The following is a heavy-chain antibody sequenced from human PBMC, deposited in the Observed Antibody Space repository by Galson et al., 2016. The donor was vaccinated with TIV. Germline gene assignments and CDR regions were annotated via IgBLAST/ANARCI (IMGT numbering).Heavy chain of an antibody. CDR2: ISGSGNYR. CDR3: ARDHRPSTVITPPVYYSYYYDIDV. D-gene: IGHD1-14*01. CDR1: GFMFSYYN. Sequence: SLRLSCAASGFMFSYYNMHWVRQAPGKGLEWVSHISGSGNYRDYADSVKGRFTISRDNDKNLVYLRMNSLRAEDTAVYYCARDHRPSTVITPPVYYSYYYDIDVWGQGTTVTVSS. J-gene: IGHJ6*02. V-gene: IGHV3-21*01.